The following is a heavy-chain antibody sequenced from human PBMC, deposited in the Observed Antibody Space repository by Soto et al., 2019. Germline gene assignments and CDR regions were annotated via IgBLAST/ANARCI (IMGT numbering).Heavy chain of an antibody. D-gene: IGHD2-8*02. V-gene: IGHV1-18*01. Sequence: ASVKVSCKSSDNTFTHYGINWVRQAPGQGLEWMGWISGYNGNTKYAQKFQGRVTMTADTSTRTAFMEVRSLTSDDTGVYFCAATGGNYFGLDVWGQGTTVTVS. J-gene: IGHJ6*02. CDR2: ISGYNGNT. CDR1: DNTFTHYG. CDR3: AATGGNYFGLDV.